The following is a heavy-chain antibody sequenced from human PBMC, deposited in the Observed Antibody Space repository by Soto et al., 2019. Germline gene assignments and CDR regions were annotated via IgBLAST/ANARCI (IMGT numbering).Heavy chain of an antibody. Sequence: EASVKVSCKASGYTFTRYYVHWVRQALGQGLEWVGIISPRDGSTSYAQNFQGRVTMTRDTSTSTVYMNLNSLRSEDTAVYYCARVDCSGGSCYHLDYWGQGTVVTVSS. V-gene: IGHV1-46*01. J-gene: IGHJ4*02. D-gene: IGHD2-15*01. CDR3: ARVDCSGGSCYHLDY. CDR2: ISPRDGST. CDR1: GYTFTRYY.